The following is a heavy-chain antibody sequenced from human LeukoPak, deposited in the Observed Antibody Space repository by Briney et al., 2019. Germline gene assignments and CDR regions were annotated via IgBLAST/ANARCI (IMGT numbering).Heavy chain of an antibody. V-gene: IGHV3-7*05. CDR3: ARDPSSDAFDI. CDR1: GFTFSSYW. J-gene: IGHJ3*02. CDR2: IKQDGSEK. Sequence: GGSLRLSCAASGFTFSSYWMSCVRQAPGKGLEWVANIKQDGSEKYYVDSVKGRFTISRDNAKNSLYLQMNSLRAEDTAVYYCARDPSSDAFDIWGQGTMVTVSS.